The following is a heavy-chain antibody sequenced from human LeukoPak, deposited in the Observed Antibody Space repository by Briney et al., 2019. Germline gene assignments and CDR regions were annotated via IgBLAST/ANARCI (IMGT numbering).Heavy chain of an antibody. CDR3: ARDGRRMGATTYPYYYYGMDV. D-gene: IGHD1-26*01. Sequence: ASVKVSCKASGYTFTSYGISWVRQAPGQGLEWMGWISAYNGNTNYAQKLQGRVTMTTDTSTSTAYMELRSLRSDDTAVYYCARDGRRMGATTYPYYYYGMDVWGQGTTVTVSS. J-gene: IGHJ6*02. V-gene: IGHV1-18*01. CDR2: ISAYNGNT. CDR1: GYTFTSYG.